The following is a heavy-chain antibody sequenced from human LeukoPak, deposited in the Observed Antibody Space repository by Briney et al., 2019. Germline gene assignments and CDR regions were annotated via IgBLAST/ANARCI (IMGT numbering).Heavy chain of an antibody. CDR3: ARGGLWLPSYYFDY. J-gene: IGHJ4*02. CDR2: IYYSGST. Sequence: SETLSLTCTVSGGSISSSSYYWGWIRQPPGKGLEWIGSIYYSGSTYYNPSLKSRVTISVDTSKNQFSLKLSSVTAADTAVYYCARGGLWLPSYYFDYWGQGTLVTVSS. V-gene: IGHV4-39*01. D-gene: IGHD5-18*01. CDR1: GGSISSSSYY.